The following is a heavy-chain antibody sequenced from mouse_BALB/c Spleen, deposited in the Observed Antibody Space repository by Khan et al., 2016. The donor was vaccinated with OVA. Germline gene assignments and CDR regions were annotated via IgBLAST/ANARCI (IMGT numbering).Heavy chain of an antibody. CDR1: GFSLSRYN. D-gene: IGHD2-14*01. Sequence: VQLQESGPGLVAPSQSLSITCTVSGFSLSRYNIHWVRQPPGKGLEWLGMIWGGGGTDYNSTLKSRLSISKDNSKSQVFLKMNSLQNDDTAMYYCARAYYRYDGYDAMDYWGQGTSVTVSS. CDR2: IWGGGGT. V-gene: IGHV2-6-4*01. J-gene: IGHJ4*01. CDR3: ARAYYRYDGYDAMDY.